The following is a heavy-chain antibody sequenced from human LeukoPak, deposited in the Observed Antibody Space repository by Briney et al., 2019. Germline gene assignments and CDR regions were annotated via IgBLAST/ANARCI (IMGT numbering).Heavy chain of an antibody. CDR2: IYYSGST. CDR1: GGSISSYY. J-gene: IGHJ4*02. CDR3: ARARDYGDYAWDY. D-gene: IGHD4-17*01. Sequence: SETLSLTCTVSGGSISSYYWSWIRQPPGKGLEWIGYIYYSGSTNYNPSLKSRVTISVDTSKNQFSLKLSSVTAADTAVYYCARARDYGDYAWDYWGQETLVTVSS. V-gene: IGHV4-59*01.